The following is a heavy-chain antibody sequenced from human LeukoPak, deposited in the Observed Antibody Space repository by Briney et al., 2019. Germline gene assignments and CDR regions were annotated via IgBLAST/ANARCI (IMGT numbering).Heavy chain of an antibody. D-gene: IGHD6-13*01. J-gene: IGHJ4*02. V-gene: IGHV3-23*01. Sequence: GGSLRLSCAASGFTFSSYAMSWVRQAPGKGLEWVSAISGSGGSTYYADSVKGRFTISRDNSKNTLYLQMNSLRAEDTAVYYCAIDLRYSSSWLEIDYWGQETLVTVSS. CDR2: ISGSGGST. CDR3: AIDLRYSSSWLEIDY. CDR1: GFTFSSYA.